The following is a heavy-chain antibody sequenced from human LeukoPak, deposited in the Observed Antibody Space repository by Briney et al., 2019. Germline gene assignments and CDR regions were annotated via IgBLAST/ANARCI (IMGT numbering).Heavy chain of an antibody. CDR2: ISSSSSYI. CDR3: ARSSETYYYDSSGYGDY. D-gene: IGHD3-22*01. J-gene: IGHJ4*02. V-gene: IGHV3-21*01. Sequence: GGSLRLSCAASGFTFSIYWMSWVRQAPGKGLEWVSSISSSSSYIYYADSVKGRFTISRDNAKNSLYLQMNSLRAEDTAVYYCARSSETYYYDSSGYGDYWGQGTLVTVSS. CDR1: GFTFSIYW.